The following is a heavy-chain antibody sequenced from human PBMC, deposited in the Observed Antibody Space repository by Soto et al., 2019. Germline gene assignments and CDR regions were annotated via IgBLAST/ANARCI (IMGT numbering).Heavy chain of an antibody. CDR1: GGTFSSYA. V-gene: IGHV1-69*01. CDR3: ARGLRTYYYDSSGYYHGAV. J-gene: IGHJ4*02. D-gene: IGHD3-22*01. Sequence: QVQLVQSGAEVKKPGSSVKVSCKASGGTFSSYAISWVRQAPGQGLEWMGGIIPIFGTANYAQKFQGRVTITADESTSTAYIELSSLRSEDTDVDYCARGLRTYYYDSSGYYHGAVWGQGTLVTVSS. CDR2: IIPIFGTA.